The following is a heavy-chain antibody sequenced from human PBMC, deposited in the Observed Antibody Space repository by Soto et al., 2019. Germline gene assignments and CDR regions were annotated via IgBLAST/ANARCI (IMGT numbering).Heavy chain of an antibody. CDR1: GGSISSYY. CDR2: IYYSGST. CDR3: ARGYYYYDIDY. J-gene: IGHJ4*02. D-gene: IGHD3-22*01. V-gene: IGHV4-59*01. Sequence: ETLSLTCTVSGGSISSYYWSWIRQPPGKGLEWIGYIYYSGSTNYNPSLKSRVTISVDTSKNQFSLKLSSVTAADTAVYYCARGYYYYDIDYWGQGTLVTVSS.